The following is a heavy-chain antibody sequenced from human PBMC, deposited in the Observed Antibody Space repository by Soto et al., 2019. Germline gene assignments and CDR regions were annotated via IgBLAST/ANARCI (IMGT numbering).Heavy chain of an antibody. D-gene: IGHD6-19*01. J-gene: IGHJ5*02. CDR1: GFTFSSYW. V-gene: IGHV3-23*01. CDR3: AKDPDSSRLGR. Sequence: GGSLRLSCAASGFTFSSYWMHWVRQTPEKGLVWVSHISGSGGSTYYADSVKGRFTISRDNSKNTLSLQMNSLRAEDTAVYYCAKDPDSSRLGRCGQGTLVNVSS. CDR2: ISGSGGST.